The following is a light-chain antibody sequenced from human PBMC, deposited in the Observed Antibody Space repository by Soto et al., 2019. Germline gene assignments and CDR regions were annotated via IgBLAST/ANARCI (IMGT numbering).Light chain of an antibody. Sequence: EIVMTQYPATMSVSPGERATLSCRASQSVSTNLAWYQQKPGQAPRLLIYGAFTRATGVPARFSGSGSGTEFTLTISSLQSEDFAVYYCQQFNNWPPKYTFGQGTKLEIK. CDR3: QQFNNWPPKYT. V-gene: IGKV3-15*01. CDR1: QSVSTN. CDR2: GAF. J-gene: IGKJ2*01.